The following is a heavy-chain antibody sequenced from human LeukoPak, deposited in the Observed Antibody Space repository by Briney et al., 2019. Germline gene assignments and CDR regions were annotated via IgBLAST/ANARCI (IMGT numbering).Heavy chain of an antibody. J-gene: IGHJ4*02. CDR3: AKDRTNYYYDSSGYCDY. D-gene: IGHD3-22*01. CDR2: ISGSGGST. CDR1: GFTFSSYA. V-gene: IGHV3-23*01. Sequence: GGSLRLSCAASGFTFSSYAMSWVRQAPGKGLEWVSAISGSGGSTYYADSVKGRFTISRDNSKNTLYLQMNSLRAEDTAVYYCAKDRTNYYYDSSGYCDYWGQGTLVTVSS.